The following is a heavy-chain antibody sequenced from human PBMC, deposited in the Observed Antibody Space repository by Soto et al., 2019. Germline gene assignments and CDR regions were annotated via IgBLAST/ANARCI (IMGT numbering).Heavy chain of an antibody. V-gene: IGHV3-23*01. Sequence: GGSLRLSCAASGFTFSSYAMSWVRQAPGKGLEWVSSISTSGGSTYYADSVKGRFTISRDNSNNTLYLQMNSLRAEDTAVYYSSLPDRYYGMDVWGLGTTVTVSS. CDR3: SLPDRYYGMDV. J-gene: IGHJ6*02. CDR1: GFTFSSYA. CDR2: ISTSGGST.